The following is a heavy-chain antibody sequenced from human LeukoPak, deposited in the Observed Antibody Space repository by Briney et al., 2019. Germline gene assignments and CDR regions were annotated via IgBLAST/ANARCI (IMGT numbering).Heavy chain of an antibody. J-gene: IGHJ4*02. CDR2: INSDGSST. CDR3: ARDIGIVVVVAAIDY. V-gene: IGHV3-74*01. CDR1: GFTVSSNY. D-gene: IGHD2-15*01. Sequence: PGGSLRLSCAASGFTVSSNYMSWVRQAPGKGLEWVSRINSDGSSTSYADSVKGRFTISRDNAKNTLYLQMNSLRAEDTAVYYCARDIGIVVVVAAIDYWGQGTLVTVSS.